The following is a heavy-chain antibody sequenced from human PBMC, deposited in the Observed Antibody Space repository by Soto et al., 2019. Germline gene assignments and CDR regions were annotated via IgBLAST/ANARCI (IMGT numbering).Heavy chain of an antibody. J-gene: IGHJ5*02. CDR1: GFSFSDYF. V-gene: IGHV1-46*01. CDR3: ARGRLITMVRGVIISRGPFDP. CDR2: INPSGDSR. Sequence: ASVKVSCKASGFSFSDYFMHWVRQAPGQGLEWMGIINPSGDSRNYAQKFQGRVTITADESTSTAYMELSSLRSEDTAVYYCARGRLITMVRGVIISRGPFDPWGQGTLVTVSS. D-gene: IGHD3-10*01.